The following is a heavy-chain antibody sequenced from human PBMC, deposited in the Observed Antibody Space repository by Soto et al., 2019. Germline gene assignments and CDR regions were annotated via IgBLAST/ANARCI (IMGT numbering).Heavy chain of an antibody. V-gene: IGHV1-2*04. D-gene: IGHD5-12*01. J-gene: IGHJ6*03. CDR3: ARESGGATATLDYYYFYMDV. CDR2: INPNGGVT. CDR1: GDTFNDYY. Sequence: QVQLVQSGAEVKKPGASVTVSCRSSGDTFNDYYIHWVRQAPGQGLEWMGWINPNGGVTKYAQKFQGWVSITRDTSNSTVYMQLSRLGSDDTAVYYCARESGGATATLDYYYFYMDVWGTGTTVTVSS.